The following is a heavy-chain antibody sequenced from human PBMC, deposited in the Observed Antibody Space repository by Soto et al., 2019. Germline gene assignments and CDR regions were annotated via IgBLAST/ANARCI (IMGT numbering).Heavy chain of an antibody. CDR2: ISYDGSNK. D-gene: IGHD2-21*01. CDR3: AKDLRPYYYYAMDV. J-gene: IGHJ6*02. V-gene: IGHV3-30*18. CDR1: GFTFSSYG. Sequence: GGSLRLSCAASGFTFSSYGMHWVRQAPGKGLEWVAVISYDGSNKYYADSVKGRFTISRDNSKNTLYLQMNSLRAEDTAAYYCAKDLRPYYYYAMDVWGQGTTVTVSS.